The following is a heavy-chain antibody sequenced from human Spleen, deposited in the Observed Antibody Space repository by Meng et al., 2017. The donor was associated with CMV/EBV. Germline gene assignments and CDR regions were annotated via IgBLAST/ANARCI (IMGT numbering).Heavy chain of an antibody. D-gene: IGHD3-10*01. Sequence: GGSLRLSCAASGFTVSTNYMSWVRQAPGKGLEWVSIIYTAGSTYYADSVKGRFTISRDNSKNTLYLQMNSLRVEDTAVYYCARVSGEFPWGQGTLVTVSS. CDR1: GFTVSTNY. CDR3: ARVSGEFP. J-gene: IGHJ5*01. V-gene: IGHV3-53*01. CDR2: IYTAGST.